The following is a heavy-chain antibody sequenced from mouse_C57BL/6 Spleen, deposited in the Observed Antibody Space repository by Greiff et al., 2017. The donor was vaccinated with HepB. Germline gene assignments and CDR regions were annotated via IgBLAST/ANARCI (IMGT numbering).Heavy chain of an antibody. D-gene: IGHD4-1*01. CDR3: ARSNWDKRVDY. CDR2: IYPSDSET. V-gene: IGHV1-61*01. J-gene: IGHJ2*01. Sequence: VQLQQSGAELVRPGSSVKLSCKASGYTFTSYWMEWVKQRPGQGLEWIGNIYPSDSETHYNQKFKDKATLTVDKSSSTAYMQLSSLTSEDSAVYYCARSNWDKRVDYWGQGTTLTVSS. CDR1: GYTFTSYW.